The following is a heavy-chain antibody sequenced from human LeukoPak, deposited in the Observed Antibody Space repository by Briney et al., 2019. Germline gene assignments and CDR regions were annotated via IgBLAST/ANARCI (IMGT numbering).Heavy chain of an antibody. D-gene: IGHD6-19*01. Sequence: GGSLRLSCAASGFTFSSYSMNWVRQAPGKGLEWVSSISSSSSYIYYADSVKGRFTISRDNAKNSLYLQMNSLRAEDTAVYYCARDRSEYNSGDPFDYWGQGTLVTVSS. CDR1: GFTFSSYS. V-gene: IGHV3-21*01. J-gene: IGHJ4*02. CDR3: ARDRSEYNSGDPFDY. CDR2: ISSSSSYI.